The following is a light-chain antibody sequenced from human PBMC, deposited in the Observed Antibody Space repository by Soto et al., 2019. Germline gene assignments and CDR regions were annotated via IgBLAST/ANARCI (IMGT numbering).Light chain of an antibody. CDR2: DAS. J-gene: IGKJ4*01. CDR3: QQRRDWPLT. CDR1: QSLNSY. Sequence: EIVLTQSPATLSLSPGERATLSCRASQSLNSYLAWFQQKPGQPPRLLIYDASNRATGIPARFSGSGSGTDFTLTISSLEPADFAVYYCQQRRDWPLTFGGGTRVEI. V-gene: IGKV3-11*01.